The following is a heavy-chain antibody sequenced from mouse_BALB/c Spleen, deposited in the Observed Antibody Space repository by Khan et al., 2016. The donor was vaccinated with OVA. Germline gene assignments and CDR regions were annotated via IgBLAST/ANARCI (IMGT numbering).Heavy chain of an antibody. V-gene: IGHV14-3*02. Sequence: VQLQQSGAELVKPGASVKLSCTPSGFNIKNTYMHWVKQRPEQGLEWIGRIDPANGNANYDPKFKGKATITADTSSNTVYLQLSSLTSEDTAGYYCYSDGDDFDYWGQGTPLTVSS. CDR1: GFNIKNTY. CDR3: YSDGDDFDY. J-gene: IGHJ2*01. D-gene: IGHD2-13*01. CDR2: IDPANGNA.